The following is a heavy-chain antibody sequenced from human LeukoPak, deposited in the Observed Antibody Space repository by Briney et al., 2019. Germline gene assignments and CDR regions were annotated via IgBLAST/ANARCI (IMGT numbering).Heavy chain of an antibody. D-gene: IGHD4-17*01. Sequence: GRSLRLSCAASGFTFSSYAMHWVRQAPGKGLEWVAVISYDGSNKYYADSVKGRFTISRDNSKNTLYLQMNSLRAEDTSVYYCARAPGTTVTHSIDYWGQGTLVTVSS. CDR2: ISYDGSNK. J-gene: IGHJ4*02. V-gene: IGHV3-30-3*01. CDR1: GFTFSSYA. CDR3: ARAPGTTVTHSIDY.